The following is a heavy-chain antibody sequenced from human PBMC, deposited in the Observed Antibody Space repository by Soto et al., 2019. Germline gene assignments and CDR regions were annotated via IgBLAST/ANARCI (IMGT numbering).Heavy chain of an antibody. CDR3: AIRGYVDYNWFDP. CDR1: GYTLTELS. CDR2: FDLEDGET. J-gene: IGHJ5*02. Sequence: ASVKVSCKVSGYTLTELSMHWVRQAPGKGLEWMGGFDLEDGETIYAQKFQGRVTMTEDTSTDTAYMELSSLRSEDTAVYYCAIRGYVDYNWFDPWGQGTLVTVSS. V-gene: IGHV1-24*01. D-gene: IGHD3-16*01.